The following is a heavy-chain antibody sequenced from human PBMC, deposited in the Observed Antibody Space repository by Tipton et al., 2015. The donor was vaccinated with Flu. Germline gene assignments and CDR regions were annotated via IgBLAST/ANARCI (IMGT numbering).Heavy chain of an antibody. CDR3: AGSMITFGGVIVTPFDP. J-gene: IGHJ5*02. CDR2: IYHSGST. Sequence: TLSLTCAVSGYSISSGYYWGWIRQPPGKGLEWIGSIYHSGSTYYNPSLQSRVTISVDTSKNQFSLKLSSVTAADTAVYYCAGSMITFGGVIVTPFDPWGQGTLVTVSS. D-gene: IGHD3-16*02. CDR1: GYSISSGYY. V-gene: IGHV4-38-2*01.